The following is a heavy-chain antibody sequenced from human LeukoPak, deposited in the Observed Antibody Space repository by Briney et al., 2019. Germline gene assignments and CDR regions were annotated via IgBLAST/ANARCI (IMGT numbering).Heavy chain of an antibody. Sequence: ASVKVSCKASGYTFTSYYMHWVRQAPGQGLEWMGIINPSGGSTSYAQKFQGRVTMTGDTPTSTVYMELSSLRSEDTAVYYCAREAAISFHCTNGVCSHKPPGLNWFDPWGQGTLVTVSS. V-gene: IGHV1-46*01. CDR2: INPSGGST. D-gene: IGHD2-8*01. J-gene: IGHJ5*02. CDR1: GYTFTSYY. CDR3: AREAAISFHCTNGVCSHKPPGLNWFDP.